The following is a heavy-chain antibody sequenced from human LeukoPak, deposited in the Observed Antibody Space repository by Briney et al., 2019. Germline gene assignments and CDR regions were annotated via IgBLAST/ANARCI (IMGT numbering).Heavy chain of an antibody. Sequence: GGSLRLSYVASGFTFSSYWMNWARQAPGKGLEWVASINHNGNVNYYVDSVKGRFTISRDNAKNSLYLQMSNLRAEDTAVYFCARGGGLDVWGQGATVTVSS. V-gene: IGHV3-7*03. CDR2: INHNGNVN. D-gene: IGHD3-16*01. J-gene: IGHJ6*02. CDR1: GFTFSSYW. CDR3: ARGGGLDV.